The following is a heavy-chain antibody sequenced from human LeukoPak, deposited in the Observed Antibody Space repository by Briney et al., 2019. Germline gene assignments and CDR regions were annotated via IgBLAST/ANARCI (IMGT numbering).Heavy chain of an antibody. Sequence: GGSLRLSCAASGFTFSSYAMSWVRQAPGKGLEWVSAISGSGGSTYYADSVKGRFTISRDNSKNTLYLQMNSLRAEDTAVYYCATDCGNQGQLGGFDYWGQGTLDTASS. CDR3: ATDCGNQGQLGGFDY. J-gene: IGHJ4*02. D-gene: IGHD2-21*01. CDR1: GFTFSSYA. CDR2: ISGSGGST. V-gene: IGHV3-23*01.